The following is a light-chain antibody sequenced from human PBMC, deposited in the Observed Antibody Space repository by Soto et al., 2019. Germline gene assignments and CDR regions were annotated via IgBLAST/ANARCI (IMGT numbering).Light chain of an antibody. J-gene: IGLJ2*01. Sequence: QAVVTQPPSASGSPGQSVTISCTGTSSDVGGYNYVSWYQQHPGKAPKLMIYEVSKRPSGVPDRFSGSKSGNTASLTVSGLQAEDEADYYCSSYAGSNGVVFGGGTKVTVL. CDR1: SSDVGGYNY. V-gene: IGLV2-8*01. CDR3: SSYAGSNGVV. CDR2: EVS.